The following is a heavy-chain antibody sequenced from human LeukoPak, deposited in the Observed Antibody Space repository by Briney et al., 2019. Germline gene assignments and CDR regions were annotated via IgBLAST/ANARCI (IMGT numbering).Heavy chain of an antibody. CDR3: ARTYTDIVVVPAAAYLD. CDR1: GGSISSSSYY. D-gene: IGHD2-2*01. V-gene: IGHV4-39*07. J-gene: IGHJ4*02. Sequence: SETLSLTCTVSGGSISSSSYYWGWIRQPPGKGLEWIGSSYYSGSTYYNPSLKSRVTISVDTSKNQFSLKLSSVTAADTAVYYCARTYTDIVVVPAAAYLDWGQGTLVTVSS. CDR2: SYYSGST.